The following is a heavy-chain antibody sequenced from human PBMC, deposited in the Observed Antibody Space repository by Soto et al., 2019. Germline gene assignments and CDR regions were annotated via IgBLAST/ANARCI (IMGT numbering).Heavy chain of an antibody. CDR2: IDDGGST. V-gene: IGHV4-59*08. J-gene: IGHJ6*02. CDR3: VRQGFGNLHGLVDV. D-gene: IGHD3-10*01. Sequence: QVQLQESGPGLVNPSETLSLTCTVSGVSSGNYKWSWIRQSPGKGLEWIGYIDDGGSTSYNPSLKRRVTMSVHTSTRQFSLNLRSVTAADTAVYYCVRQGFGNLHGLVDVWGQGTTVTVSS. CDR1: GVSSGNYK.